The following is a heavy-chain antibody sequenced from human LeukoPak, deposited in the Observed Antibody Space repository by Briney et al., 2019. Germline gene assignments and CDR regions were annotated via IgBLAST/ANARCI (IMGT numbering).Heavy chain of an antibody. CDR1: GYTFTGYY. CDR2: INPNSGGT. D-gene: IGHD5-24*01. J-gene: IGHJ4*02. CDR3: ARVEMATKRFDY. V-gene: IGHV1-2*02. Sequence: ASVKVSCKASGYTFTGYYMHWVRQAPGQGLEWMGWINPNSGGTNYAQKFQGRVTMTRDTSISTAYMELSRLRSDDTAVYYCARVEMATKRFDYWGQGTLVTVSS.